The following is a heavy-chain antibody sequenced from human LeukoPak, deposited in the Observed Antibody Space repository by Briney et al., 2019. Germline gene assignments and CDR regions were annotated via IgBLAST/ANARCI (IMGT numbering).Heavy chain of an antibody. Sequence: GGSLRLSCAASGFTFSNAWMSWVRQAPGKGLEWVGRIKSKTDGGTTDYAAPVKGRFTISRDDSKNTLYLQMNSLRAEDTAVYYCAKAGGSGSPREIVWYFDLWGRGTLVTVSS. J-gene: IGHJ2*01. V-gene: IGHV3-15*01. CDR3: AKAGGSGSPREIVWYFDL. CDR2: IKSKTDGGTT. D-gene: IGHD3-10*01. CDR1: GFTFSNAW.